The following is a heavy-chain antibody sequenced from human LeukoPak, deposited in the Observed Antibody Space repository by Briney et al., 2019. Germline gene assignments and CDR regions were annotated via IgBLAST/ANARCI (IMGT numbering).Heavy chain of an antibody. J-gene: IGHJ5*02. Sequence: SETLSLTRTVSGGSISSYYWSWIRQPPGKGLEWIGYIYYSGSTNYNPSLKSRVTISVDRSKNQFSLKLSSVTAADTAVYYCARRRGDSSCVDPWGQGTLVTVSS. CDR1: GGSISSYY. V-gene: IGHV4-59*12. CDR3: ARRRGDSSCVDP. D-gene: IGHD6-13*01. CDR2: IYYSGST.